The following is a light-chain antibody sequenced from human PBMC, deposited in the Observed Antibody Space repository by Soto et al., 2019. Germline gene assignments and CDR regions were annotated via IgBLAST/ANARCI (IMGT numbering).Light chain of an antibody. CDR2: GTS. CDR1: QSVSSKY. CDR3: QQYGSSLFT. V-gene: IGKV3-20*01. Sequence: DIVLTQSPGTLSLSPGERATLSCRASQSVSSKYLAWYQQKPGQPPRVLIYGTSIRATGIPERFSGGGSGTDFTLTITRLESEDFAEYYCQQYGSSLFTFGPGTKVDFK. J-gene: IGKJ3*01.